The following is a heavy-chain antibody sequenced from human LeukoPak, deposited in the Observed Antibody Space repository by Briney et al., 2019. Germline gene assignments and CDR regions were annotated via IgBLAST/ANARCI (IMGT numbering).Heavy chain of an antibody. V-gene: IGHV4-59*08. D-gene: IGHD3-10*01. CDR1: GGSISSYY. J-gene: IGHJ4*02. Sequence: ASETLSLTCTVSGGSISSYYWSWIRQPPGKGLEWIGYIYYSGSTNYNPPLKSRVTISVDTSKNQFSLKLSSVTAADTAVYYCAMVRGATFDYWGQGTLVTVSS. CDR3: AMVRGATFDY. CDR2: IYYSGST.